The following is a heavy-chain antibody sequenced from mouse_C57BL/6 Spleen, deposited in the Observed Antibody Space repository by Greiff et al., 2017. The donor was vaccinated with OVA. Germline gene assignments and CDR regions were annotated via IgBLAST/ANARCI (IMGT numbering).Heavy chain of an antibody. CDR3: TRREEGDYAMDY. CDR1: GFTFSSYA. Sequence: EVMLVESGEGLVKPGGSLKLSCAASGFTFSSYAMSWVRQTPEKRLEWVAYISSGGDYIYYADTVKGRFTISRDNARNTLYLQMSSLKSEDTAMYYCTRREEGDYAMDYWGQGTSVTVSS. J-gene: IGHJ4*01. CDR2: ISSGGDYI. V-gene: IGHV5-9-1*02.